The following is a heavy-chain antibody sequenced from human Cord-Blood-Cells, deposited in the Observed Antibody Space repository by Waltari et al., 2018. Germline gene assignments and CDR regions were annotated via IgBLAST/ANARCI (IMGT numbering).Heavy chain of an antibody. CDR2: IYYSGST. J-gene: IGHJ3*02. Sequence: QVQLQESGPGLVKPSQTLSLTCTVSGGSISSGGYYLSWISQHPGTGLEWIGYIYYSGSTYYNPSLKSRVTISVDTSKNQFSLKLSSVTAADTAVYYCASSYEDIVVVPAAIFAFDIWGQGTMVTVSS. CDR3: ASSYEDIVVVPAAIFAFDI. V-gene: IGHV4-31*03. D-gene: IGHD2-2*01. CDR1: GGSISSGGYY.